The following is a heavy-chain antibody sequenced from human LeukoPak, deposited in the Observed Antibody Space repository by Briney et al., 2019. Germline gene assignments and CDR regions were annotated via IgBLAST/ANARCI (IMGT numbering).Heavy chain of an antibody. V-gene: IGHV3-23*01. CDR3: AKWGDYDVLTGYYDPDY. D-gene: IGHD3-9*01. J-gene: IGHJ4*02. CDR2: ITGSGGIT. CDR1: GFTFSNYA. Sequence: SGGSLRLSCVASGFTFSNYAMSWVRQAPGKGLEWVSAITGSGGITYYADSVKGRFTISRDNPKNTLYLQMNSLRAEDTAVYYCAKWGDYDVLTGYYDPDYWGQGTLVTVSS.